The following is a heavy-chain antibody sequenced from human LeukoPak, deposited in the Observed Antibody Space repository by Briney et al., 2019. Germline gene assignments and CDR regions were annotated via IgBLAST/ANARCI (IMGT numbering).Heavy chain of an antibody. CDR1: GFTFSSYS. D-gene: IGHD1-26*01. CDR3: AWGATTDFDY. J-gene: IGHJ4*02. Sequence: GGSLRLSCAASGFTFSSYSMNWVRQAPGKGLEWVSSISSSSSYIYYADSVKGRFTISRDNAKNSLYLQVNSLRAEDTAVYYCAWGATTDFDYWGQGTLVTVSS. CDR2: ISSSSSYI. V-gene: IGHV3-21*03.